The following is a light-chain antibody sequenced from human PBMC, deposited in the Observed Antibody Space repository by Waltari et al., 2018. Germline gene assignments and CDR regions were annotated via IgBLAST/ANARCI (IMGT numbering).Light chain of an antibody. V-gene: IGLV1-51*01. CDR3: GTWDSSLTAGHVV. Sequence: QSVLTQPPSVSAAPGQKVTISCAGSSPNIGNHYVSRSPQLPGTAPKVLIYDNDQRPSGIPDRFSGSKSGTSATLGITGLQTGDEADYYCGTWDSSLTAGHVVFGGGTKLTVL. J-gene: IGLJ2*01. CDR2: DND. CDR1: SPNIGNHY.